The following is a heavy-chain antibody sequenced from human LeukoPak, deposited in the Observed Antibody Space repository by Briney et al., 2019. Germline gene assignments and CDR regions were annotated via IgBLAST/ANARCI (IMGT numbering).Heavy chain of an antibody. V-gene: IGHV3-33*06. J-gene: IGHJ6*02. CDR2: IWYDGSNE. CDR3: AKAGEQLEPRYYYYGMDV. D-gene: IGHD6-13*01. CDR1: GFTFSSYG. Sequence: GSLRLSCAASGFTFSSYGMHWVRQAPGKGLEWVALIWYDGSNEYYADSVKGRFTISRDNSKSTLSLQMNTLRAEDTAVYYCAKAGEQLEPRYYYYGMDVWGQGTTVTVSS.